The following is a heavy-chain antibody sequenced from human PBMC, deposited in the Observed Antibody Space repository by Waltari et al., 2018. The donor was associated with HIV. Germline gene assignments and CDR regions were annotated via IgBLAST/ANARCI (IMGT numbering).Heavy chain of an antibody. J-gene: IGHJ5*02. V-gene: IGHV3-21*02. CDR1: GFRFTSYN. CDR2: IGSLQNFI. D-gene: IGHD6-19*01. CDR3: ARGPPSGWSWFDP. Sequence: EVILVESGGGMVRPGGSLRLPCAAYGFRFTSYNMNWVSQGPGKGLGWVASIGSLQNFIQYADSVKGRFTVSIDNARNSLYLQMNSLTAEDTAVYYCARGPPSGWSWFDPWGQGTLVTVSS.